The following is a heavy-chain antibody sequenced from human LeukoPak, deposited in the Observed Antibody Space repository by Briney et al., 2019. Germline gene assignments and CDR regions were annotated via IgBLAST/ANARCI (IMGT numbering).Heavy chain of an antibody. CDR3: ARGYDSSAYKLPIDS. Sequence: ASVKVSCKASGYNFKGYYIYWVRQAPGQGLEWMGWINPNSGGTNYAQKFQGRVTFTRDTSTSTAYMELSRLRSDDTAVYFCARGYDSSAYKLPIDSWGQGTLVTVSS. D-gene: IGHD3-22*01. CDR2: INPNSGGT. V-gene: IGHV1-2*02. CDR1: GYNFKGYY. J-gene: IGHJ4*02.